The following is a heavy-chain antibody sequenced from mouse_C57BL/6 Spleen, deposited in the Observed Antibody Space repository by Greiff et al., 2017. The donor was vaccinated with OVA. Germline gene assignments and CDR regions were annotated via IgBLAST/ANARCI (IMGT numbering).Heavy chain of an antibody. CDR1: GYAFSSSW. Sequence: VQLQQSGPELVKPGASVKISCKASGYAFSSSWMNWVKQRPGKGLEWIGRIYPGDGDTNYNGKFKGKATLTADKSSSTAYMQLSSLTSEDSAVYFCARLGDGLDYWGQGTTLTVSS. CDR2: IYPGDGDT. V-gene: IGHV1-82*01. D-gene: IGHD2-3*01. J-gene: IGHJ2*01. CDR3: ARLGDGLDY.